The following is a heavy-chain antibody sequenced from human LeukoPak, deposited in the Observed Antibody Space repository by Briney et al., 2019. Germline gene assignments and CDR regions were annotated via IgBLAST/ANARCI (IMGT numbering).Heavy chain of an antibody. CDR2: ISSSSSDI. Sequence: PGGSLRLSCAASGFTFSSYSMNWVRQAPGKGLEWVSSISSSSSDIYYADSVKGRFTISRDNAKNSLYLHMNSLRAEDTAVYYCAREEPSIAAAGTGAQDYWGQGTLVTVSS. CDR3: AREEPSIAAAGTGAQDY. V-gene: IGHV3-21*01. D-gene: IGHD6-13*01. J-gene: IGHJ4*02. CDR1: GFTFSSYS.